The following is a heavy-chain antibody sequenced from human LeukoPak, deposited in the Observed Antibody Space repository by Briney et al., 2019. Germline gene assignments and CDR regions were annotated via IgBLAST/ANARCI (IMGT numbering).Heavy chain of an antibody. J-gene: IGHJ4*02. Sequence: ASVKVSCKASGYTFTSYYMHWVRQAPGQGLEWMGIINPSGGSTSYAQKFQGRVTMTGDMSTNTVYMELSSLRSEDTAVYYCARGGRTGYFDYWGQGTPVTVSS. D-gene: IGHD1/OR15-1a*01. CDR2: INPSGGST. CDR3: ARGGRTGYFDY. V-gene: IGHV1-46*01. CDR1: GYTFTSYY.